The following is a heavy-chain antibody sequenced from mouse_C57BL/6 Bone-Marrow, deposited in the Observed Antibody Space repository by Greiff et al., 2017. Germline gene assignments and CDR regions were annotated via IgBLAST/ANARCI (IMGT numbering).Heavy chain of an antibody. CDR3: TTCPLYYSNYRYYAMDY. Sequence: VQLQQSGAELVRPGASVKLSCTASGFNIKDDYMHWVKQRPEQGLEWIGWIDPENGDTEYASNIQGKATIPADTSSNTAYLQLSSLTSADTAVYYYTTCPLYYSNYRYYAMDYWGQGTSVTVSS. J-gene: IGHJ4*01. D-gene: IGHD2-5*01. CDR1: GFNIKDDY. V-gene: IGHV14-4*01. CDR2: IDPENGDT.